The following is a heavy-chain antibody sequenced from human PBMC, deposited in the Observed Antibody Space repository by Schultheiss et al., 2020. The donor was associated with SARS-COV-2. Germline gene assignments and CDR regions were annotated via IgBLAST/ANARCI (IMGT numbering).Heavy chain of an antibody. Sequence: GGSLRLSCAASGFTFSSYAMSWVRQAPGKGLEWVAVISYDGSNKYYADSVKGRFTISRDNSKNTLYLQMNSLRAEDTAVYYCARDPPTYYYDSSGYCFDYWGQGTLVTVSS. CDR2: ISYDGSNK. V-gene: IGHV3-30*07. CDR3: ARDPPTYYYDSSGYCFDY. CDR1: GFTFSSYA. D-gene: IGHD3-22*01. J-gene: IGHJ4*02.